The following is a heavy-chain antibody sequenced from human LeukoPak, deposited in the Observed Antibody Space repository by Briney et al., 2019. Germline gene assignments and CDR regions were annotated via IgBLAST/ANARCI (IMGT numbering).Heavy chain of an antibody. V-gene: IGHV4-31*03. J-gene: IGHJ1*01. CDR3: ARGPAATLHFQH. D-gene: IGHD2-2*01. Sequence: SETLSLTCTVSGGSISSGSYYWSWIRQHPGKGLEWIGYIYRSGSTYYNPSLRRRVTMSVDTSKNQFSLKLSSVTAADTAMYYCARGPAATLHFQHWGQGTLVIVSP. CDR2: IYRSGST. CDR1: GGSISSGSYY.